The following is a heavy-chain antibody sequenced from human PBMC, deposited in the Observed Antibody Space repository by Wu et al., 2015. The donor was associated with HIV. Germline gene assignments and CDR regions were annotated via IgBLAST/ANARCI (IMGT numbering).Heavy chain of an antibody. CDR3: ATSYYGSGTYSTFYYYYAMDV. CDR2: MNPKSGNT. Sequence: QVQLVQSGAEVKKPGASVKVSCKASGYTFTDYDIIWVRQAAGQGLEWMGWMNPKSGNTEYAQKFQGRVTMTRNTAISTAYMEVSSLRSEDTAVYYCATSYYGSGTYSTFYYYYAMDVWGQGTTVTVSS. CDR1: GYTFTDYD. V-gene: IGHV1-8*01. J-gene: IGHJ6*02. D-gene: IGHD3-10*01.